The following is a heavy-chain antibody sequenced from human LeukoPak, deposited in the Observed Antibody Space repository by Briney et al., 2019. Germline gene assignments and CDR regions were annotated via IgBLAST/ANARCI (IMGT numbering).Heavy chain of an antibody. D-gene: IGHD5-18*01. Sequence: PSETLSLTCAVSGGSISSGGYSWSWIRQPPGKGLEWIGYIYHSGSTYYNPSLKSRVTISVDRSKNQFSLKLSSVTAADTAVYYCASWGYSYGYDYFDYWGQGTLVTVSS. CDR1: GGSISSGGYS. V-gene: IGHV4-30-2*02. J-gene: IGHJ4*02. CDR3: ASWGYSYGYDYFDY. CDR2: IYHSGST.